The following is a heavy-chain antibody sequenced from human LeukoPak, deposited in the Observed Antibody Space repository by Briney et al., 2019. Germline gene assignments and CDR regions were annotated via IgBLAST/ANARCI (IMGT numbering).Heavy chain of an antibody. CDR3: ARAAYVWFGERPGSYYYYYGMDV. V-gene: IGHV4-34*01. D-gene: IGHD3-10*01. CDR1: GGSFSSYY. J-gene: IGHJ6*04. Sequence: SETLSLTCAVYGGSFSSYYWSWIRQPPGKGLEWIGEINHSGSTNYNPSLKSRVTISVDTSKNQFSLKLSSVTAADTAVYYCARAAYVWFGERPGSYYYYYGMDVWGKGTTVTVSS. CDR2: INHSGST.